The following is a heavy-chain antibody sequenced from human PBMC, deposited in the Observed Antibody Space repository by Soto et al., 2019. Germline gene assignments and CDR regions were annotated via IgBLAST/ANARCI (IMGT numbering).Heavy chain of an antibody. CDR3: ARGVKYGAYSRWFDP. J-gene: IGHJ5*02. CDR1: GYTFTSYD. Sequence: VQLVQSGAEVKKPGASVKVSCKASGYTFTSYDINWVRQATGQGLEYLGWMNPNSGNTGYVQKFQGRVTMTWDSSITTAYMELSSLRSEDTAVYFCARGVKYGAYSRWFDPWGQGTLVTVSS. D-gene: IGHD4-17*01. CDR2: MNPNSGNT. V-gene: IGHV1-8*01.